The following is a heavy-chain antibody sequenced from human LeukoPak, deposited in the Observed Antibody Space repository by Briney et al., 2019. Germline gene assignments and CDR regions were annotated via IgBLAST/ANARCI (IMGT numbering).Heavy chain of an antibody. Sequence: SETLSLTCAVYGGSFSGYYWSWIRQPPGKGLEWIGEINHSGSTNYNPSLKSRVTISVDTSKNQFSLKLSSVTAADTAVYYCASDTRGYCSSTSCYREQRRPSYYYYMDVWGKGTTVTVSS. J-gene: IGHJ6*03. V-gene: IGHV4-34*01. CDR3: ASDTRGYCSSTSCYREQRRPSYYYYMDV. CDR2: INHSGST. CDR1: GGSFSGYY. D-gene: IGHD2-2*01.